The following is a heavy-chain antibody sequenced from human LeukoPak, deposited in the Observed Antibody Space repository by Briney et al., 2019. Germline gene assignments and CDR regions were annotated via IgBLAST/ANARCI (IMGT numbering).Heavy chain of an antibody. CDR3: AREFYYDSNFSFDI. D-gene: IGHD3-22*01. CDR1: GGSISGYY. CDR2: IYHTGST. V-gene: IGHV4-59*01. Sequence: PSETLSLTCTVPGGSISGYYWSWIRQPPGKGLEWIGYIYHTGSTNYNPSLKSRVTISVDTSKNQFSLKLSSVTAADTAVYYCAREFYYDSNFSFDIWGQGTMVTVSS. J-gene: IGHJ3*02.